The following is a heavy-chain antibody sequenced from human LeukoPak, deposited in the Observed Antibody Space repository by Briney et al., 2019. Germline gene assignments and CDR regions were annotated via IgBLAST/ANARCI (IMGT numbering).Heavy chain of an antibody. CDR1: GGTFSSYA. J-gene: IGHJ4*02. Sequence: GASVKVSCKASGGTFSSYAIIWVRQAPGQGLEWMGRIIPILGIANYAQKFQGRVTITADKSTSTAYMELSSLRSEDTAVYYCARDLTGDFDYWGQGTLVTVSS. D-gene: IGHD7-27*01. V-gene: IGHV1-69*04. CDR3: ARDLTGDFDY. CDR2: IIPILGIA.